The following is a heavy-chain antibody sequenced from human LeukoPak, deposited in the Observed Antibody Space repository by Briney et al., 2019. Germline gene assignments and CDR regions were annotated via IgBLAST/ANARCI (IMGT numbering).Heavy chain of an antibody. Sequence: GASVKVSYKASGYTFTDYYMHWVRQAPGQGLEWMGWINPNSGGINYAQKFQGRVTMTRDTSISTAYMELSRLRSDDTAVYYCARGYYDSSDYEYFQHWGQGTLVTVSS. D-gene: IGHD3-22*01. J-gene: IGHJ1*01. V-gene: IGHV1-2*02. CDR2: INPNSGGI. CDR1: GYTFTDYY. CDR3: ARGYYDSSDYEYFQH.